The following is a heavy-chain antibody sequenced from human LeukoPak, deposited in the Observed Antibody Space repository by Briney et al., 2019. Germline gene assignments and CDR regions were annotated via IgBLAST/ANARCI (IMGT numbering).Heavy chain of an antibody. V-gene: IGHV3-43*02. CDR3: AKAFVEIRGTWVRYFDY. D-gene: IGHD5-24*01. CDR1: GFTFDDYA. CDR2: ISGDGGST. J-gene: IGHJ4*02. Sequence: GGSLRLSCAASGFTFDDYAMHWVRQAPGKGLEWVSLISGDGGSTYYADSVKGRFTISRDNRKNSLYLQINSLRTEDTALYYCAKAFVEIRGTWVRYFDYWGQGTLVTVSS.